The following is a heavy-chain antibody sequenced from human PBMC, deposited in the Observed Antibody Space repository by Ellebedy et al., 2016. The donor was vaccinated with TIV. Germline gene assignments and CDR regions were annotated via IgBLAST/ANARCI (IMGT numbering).Heavy chain of an antibody. J-gene: IGHJ4*02. D-gene: IGHD6-6*01. V-gene: IGHV1-18*04. CDR1: GYTFTSYG. Sequence: ASVKVSXXASGYTFTSYGISWVRQAPGQGLEWMGWISAYNGNTNYAQKFQGRVTMTRDTSISTAYMELSRLRSDDTAVYYCARELGHPYSSSADATDYWGQGTLVTVSS. CDR2: ISAYNGNT. CDR3: ARELGHPYSSSADATDY.